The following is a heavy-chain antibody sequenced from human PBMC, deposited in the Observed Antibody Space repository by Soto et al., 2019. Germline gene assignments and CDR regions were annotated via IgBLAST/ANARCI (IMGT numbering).Heavy chain of an antibody. CDR1: GFTFSSYA. CDR3: ARERGDSSGHDWSPVFDY. J-gene: IGHJ4*02. CDR2: ISYDGSNK. Sequence: QVQLVESGGGVVQPGRSLRLSCAASGFTFSSYAMHWVRQAPGKGLEWVAVISYDGSNKYYADSVKGRFTISRDNSKNTPYLQMNSLRAEDTAVYYGARERGDSSGHDWSPVFDYWGQGTLVTVSS. D-gene: IGHD3-22*01. V-gene: IGHV3-30-3*01.